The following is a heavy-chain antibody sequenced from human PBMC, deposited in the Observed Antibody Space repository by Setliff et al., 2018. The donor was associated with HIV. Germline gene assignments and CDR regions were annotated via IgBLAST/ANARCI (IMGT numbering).Heavy chain of an antibody. Sequence: PGGSLRLSCVASGFSVSFNYMNWVRQGPGKGLEWASSIYGSGDTYYADSVKGRFTISRDDSKNTVYLQMSSLRVEDTAMYFCVRELGMTSDFWGQKTLVTVSS. V-gene: IGHV3-53*01. CDR1: GFSVSFNY. D-gene: IGHD1-26*01. J-gene: IGHJ4*02. CDR3: VRELGMTSDF. CDR2: IYGSGDT.